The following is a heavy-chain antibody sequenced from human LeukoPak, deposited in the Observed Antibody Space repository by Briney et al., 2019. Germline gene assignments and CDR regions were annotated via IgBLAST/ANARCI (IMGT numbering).Heavy chain of an antibody. Sequence: PSETLSLTCAVSGGSISSSNWWSWVRQPLGKGLEWIGEIYHSGSTNYNPSLESRITLSVDKSKNQFSLKLSSVTSADTAVYYCARVRYGMDVWGQGTTVTVSS. CDR3: ARVRYGMDV. CDR1: GGSISSSNW. V-gene: IGHV4-4*02. J-gene: IGHJ6*02. CDR2: IYHSGST.